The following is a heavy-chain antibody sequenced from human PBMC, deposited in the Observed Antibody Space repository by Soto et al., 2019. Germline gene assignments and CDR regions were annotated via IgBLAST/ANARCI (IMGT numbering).Heavy chain of an antibody. CDR3: ARFPDYGAYVAP. D-gene: IGHD4-17*01. Sequence: PAETLSLTCIFSGGSISNYYWSWIRPTPGKGLEWIGYISYIGNTNYKYNPSLESRVTISGDTSKNQFSLKLTSVTAADTAIYYCARFPDYGAYVAPWGQGIRVTVSS. CDR1: GGSISNYY. J-gene: IGHJ5*02. CDR2: ISYIGNT. V-gene: IGHV4-59*08.